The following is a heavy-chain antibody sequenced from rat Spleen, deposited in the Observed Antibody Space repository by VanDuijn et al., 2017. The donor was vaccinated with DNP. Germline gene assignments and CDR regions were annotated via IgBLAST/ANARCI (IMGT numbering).Heavy chain of an antibody. J-gene: IGHJ4*01. CDR1: GFTFSDYY. D-gene: IGHD1-3*01. Sequence: EVQLVESGGGLVQPGRSLKLSCAASGFTFSDYYMAWVRQAPAKGLEWVAYIGSPAYAPYYTDSVKGRFAISRDNAKSTLYLQMNSLRSEDMATYYCTTYGSYGYYYAMDAWGQGTSVTVSS. CDR2: IGSPAYAP. V-gene: IGHV5-27*01. CDR3: TTYGSYGYYYAMDA.